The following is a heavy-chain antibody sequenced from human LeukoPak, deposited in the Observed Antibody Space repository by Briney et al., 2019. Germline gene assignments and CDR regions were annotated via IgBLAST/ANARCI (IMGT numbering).Heavy chain of an antibody. CDR1: GGSISSYY. CDR2: IYYSGST. V-gene: IGHV4-59*01. D-gene: IGHD3-22*01. Sequence: SETLSLTCTVSGGSISSYYWSWIRQPPGKGLEWIGYIYYSGSTNYNPSLKSRVTISVDTSKNQFSLRLSSVTAADTAVYYCARDTYYYDRSGYPVGYFDYWGQGTLVTVSS. J-gene: IGHJ4*02. CDR3: ARDTYYYDRSGYPVGYFDY.